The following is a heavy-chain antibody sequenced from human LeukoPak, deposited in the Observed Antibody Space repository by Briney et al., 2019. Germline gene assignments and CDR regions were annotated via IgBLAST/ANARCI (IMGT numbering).Heavy chain of an antibody. CDR3: AKGRIVVDWYYFDY. D-gene: IGHD2-15*01. CDR1: GFTFDDYA. CDR2: ISWNSGSI. V-gene: IGHV3-9*01. Sequence: GGSLRLSCAASGFTFDDYAMHWVRQAPGKGLEWVSGISWNSGSIGYADSVKGRFTISRDNAKNSLYLQMNSLRAEGTALYYCAKGRIVVDWYYFDYWGQGTLVTVSS. J-gene: IGHJ4*02.